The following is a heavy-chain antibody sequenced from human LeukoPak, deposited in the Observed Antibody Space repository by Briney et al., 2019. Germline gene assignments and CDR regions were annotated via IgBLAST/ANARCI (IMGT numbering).Heavy chain of an antibody. J-gene: IGHJ3*02. CDR3: ARGVPTNWLTDAFDI. D-gene: IGHD7-27*01. CDR2: INHSGST. V-gene: IGHV4-34*09. Sequence: SETLSLTCAVYGGSFSGYYWSWIRQPPGKGLEWIGEINHSGSTYYNPSLKSRVTISVDTSKNQFSLKLSSVTAADTAVYYCARGVPTNWLTDAFDIWGQGTMVAVSS. CDR1: GGSFSGYY.